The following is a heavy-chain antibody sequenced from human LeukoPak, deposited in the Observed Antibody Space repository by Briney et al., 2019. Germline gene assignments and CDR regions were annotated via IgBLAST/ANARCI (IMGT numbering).Heavy chain of an antibody. Sequence: PGGSLRLSCAASGFTFSSYAMSWVRQAPGKGLEWVSAISGSGGSTHYADSVKGRFTISRDNSKNTLYLQMNSLRAEDTAVFYCARGMIAVGGIQGGAFDIWGQGTMVTVSS. D-gene: IGHD6-19*01. V-gene: IGHV3-23*01. CDR2: ISGSGGST. CDR1: GFTFSSYA. J-gene: IGHJ3*02. CDR3: ARGMIAVGGIQGGAFDI.